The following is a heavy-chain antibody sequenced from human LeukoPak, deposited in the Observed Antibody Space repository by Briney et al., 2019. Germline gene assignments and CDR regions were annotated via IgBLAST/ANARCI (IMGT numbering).Heavy chain of an antibody. D-gene: IGHD2-21*02. V-gene: IGHV3-23*01. Sequence: GGSLRLSCAASGFTFSSYAMSWVRQAPGKGLEWVSAISGSAGSTYYADSVKGRFTISRDNSKNTLYLQMNSLRAEDTAVYYCENARGICGGDCYSNRYGMDVWGQGTTVTVSS. CDR1: GFTFSSYA. CDR2: ISGSAGST. J-gene: IGHJ6*02. CDR3: ENARGICGGDCYSNRYGMDV.